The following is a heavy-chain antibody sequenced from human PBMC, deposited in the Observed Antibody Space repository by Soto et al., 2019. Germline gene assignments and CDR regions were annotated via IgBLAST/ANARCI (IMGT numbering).Heavy chain of an antibody. Sequence: GGSLRLSCAASGFTFSSYAMHWFRQAPGKGLEWVAVISYHGSNKYYADSVKGRFTISRDNSKNTLYLQMNSLRAEDTAVYYCARNTTTTIFGVVPSYYYGMDVWGQGTTVTVSS. CDR2: ISYHGSNK. D-gene: IGHD3-3*01. V-gene: IGHV3-30-3*01. CDR3: ARNTTTTIFGVVPSYYYGMDV. J-gene: IGHJ6*02. CDR1: GFTFSSYA.